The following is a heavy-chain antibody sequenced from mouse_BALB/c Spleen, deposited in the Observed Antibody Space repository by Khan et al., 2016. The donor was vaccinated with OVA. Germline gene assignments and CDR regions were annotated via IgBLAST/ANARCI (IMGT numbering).Heavy chain of an antibody. Sequence: QIQLVQSGPELKKPGETVKISCKASGYTLTNYGMNWVKQAPGKGLKWMGWINTYTGEPTYAEDFKGRIAFSLETSASTAYLQINNRKNEDTATNYCARSNGNYWFAYWGQGTLVPVSA. CDR1: GYTLTNYG. J-gene: IGHJ3*01. V-gene: IGHV9-3-1*01. CDR2: INTYTGEP. D-gene: IGHD2-1*01. CDR3: ARSNGNYWFAY.